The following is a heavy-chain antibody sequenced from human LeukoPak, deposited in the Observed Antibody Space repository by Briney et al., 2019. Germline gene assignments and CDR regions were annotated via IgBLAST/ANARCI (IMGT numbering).Heavy chain of an antibody. Sequence: GRSLRLSCAASGFTFSSFAMHWVRQAPGKGLEWVAIISHDGNSTYYADSVKGRFTISRDNSKNTLYLQMNSLRAEDTAVYYCAKGPVNWFDPWGQGTLVTVSS. CDR3: AKGPVNWFDP. V-gene: IGHV3-30-3*01. CDR2: ISHDGNST. J-gene: IGHJ5*02. CDR1: GFTFSSFA.